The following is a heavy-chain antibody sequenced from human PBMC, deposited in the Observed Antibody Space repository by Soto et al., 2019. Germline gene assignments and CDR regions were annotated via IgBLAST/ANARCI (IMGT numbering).Heavy chain of an antibody. CDR3: AKGSDTGGILIRYFDL. V-gene: IGHV3-23*01. CDR1: VFTFSSYA. D-gene: IGHD2-8*02. CDR2: ISGNGGSP. Sequence: PGGSLLLSCASSVFTFSSYAMTWVRQAPGKGLEWVSSISGNGGSPYYADSVKGRFTISRDNSKDTLYLQMNSLTVEDTAVYYCAKGSDTGGILIRYFDLWGRGTMVTVSS. J-gene: IGHJ2*01.